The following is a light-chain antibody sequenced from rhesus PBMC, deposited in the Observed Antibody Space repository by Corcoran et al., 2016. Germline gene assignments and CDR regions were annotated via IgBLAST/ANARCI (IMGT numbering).Light chain of an antibody. CDR3: LQYKSKPPLT. V-gene: IGKV1-36*01. CDR1: QGISNY. CDR2: AAS. Sequence: DIQMTQSPSSLSASVGDRVTITCRASQGISNYLSWYQQKPGKAPKRLIYAASSLEIGVPSRFSGSGSGTEFTLTISSLQPEDFAAYYCLQYKSKPPLTFGGGTKVEIK. J-gene: IGKJ4*01.